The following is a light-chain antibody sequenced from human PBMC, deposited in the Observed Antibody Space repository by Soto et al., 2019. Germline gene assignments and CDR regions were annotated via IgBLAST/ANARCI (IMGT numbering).Light chain of an antibody. Sequence: EIVLTQSPATLSLSPGERATLSCRASQSVKNLLAWYQQKPGQAPRLLIYDASNRATGIPARFSGSGSGTDFTLTISSLEPEDFAVYYCQQRSVWPPLTFGGGTKVEIK. J-gene: IGKJ4*01. CDR2: DAS. CDR3: QQRSVWPPLT. V-gene: IGKV3-11*01. CDR1: QSVKNL.